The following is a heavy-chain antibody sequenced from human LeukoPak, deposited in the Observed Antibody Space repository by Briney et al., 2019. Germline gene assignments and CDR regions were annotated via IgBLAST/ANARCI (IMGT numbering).Heavy chain of an antibody. D-gene: IGHD2-15*01. CDR2: INPNSGGT. Sequence: GASVKVSCKASGYTFTDYYIHWVRQAPGQGLEWMGRINPNSGGTNYAQKFQGRVTMTRDTSISTAYMELSRLRSDDTAVYYCARSIVVVVAATPYYYYYMDVWGKGTTVTVSS. CDR3: ARSIVVVVAATPYYYYYMDV. CDR1: GYTFTDYY. J-gene: IGHJ6*03. V-gene: IGHV1-2*06.